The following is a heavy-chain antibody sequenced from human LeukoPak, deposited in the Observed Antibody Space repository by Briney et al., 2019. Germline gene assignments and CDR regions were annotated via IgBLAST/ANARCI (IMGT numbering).Heavy chain of an antibody. CDR3: ARGDELGTY. CDR2: IYYSGST. D-gene: IGHD7-27*01. V-gene: IGHV4-31*11. J-gene: IGHJ4*02. Sequence: SETLSLTCAVYGGSFSGYYWSWIRQHPGKGLEWIGYIYYSGSTYYNPSLKSRVTISVDTSKNQFSLKLSSVTAADAAVYYCARGDELGTYWGQGTLVTVSS. CDR1: GGSFSGYY.